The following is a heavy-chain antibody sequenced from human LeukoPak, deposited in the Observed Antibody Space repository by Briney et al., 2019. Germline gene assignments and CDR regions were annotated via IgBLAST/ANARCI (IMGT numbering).Heavy chain of an antibody. V-gene: IGHV3-53*01. J-gene: IGHJ3*02. CDR2: IYSGGST. CDR3: ARGHNWNDRGAFDI. D-gene: IGHD1-1*01. Sequence: PGGPLRLSCAASGFTVSSNYMSWVRQAPGKGLEWVSSIYSGGSTYYADSVKGRFTISRDSSKNTLYLQMSSLRAEDTAVYYCARGHNWNDRGAFDIWGQGTMVTVSS. CDR1: GFTVSSNY.